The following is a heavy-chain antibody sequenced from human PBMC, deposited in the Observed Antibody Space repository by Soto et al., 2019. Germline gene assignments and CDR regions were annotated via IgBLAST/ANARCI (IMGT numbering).Heavy chain of an antibody. D-gene: IGHD1-26*01. J-gene: IGHJ4*02. V-gene: IGHV3-11*01. CDR1: GFTFSDYY. CDR3: ARARYLPAPFDR. CDR2: ISSSGSDI. Sequence: QVQLEESGGDLVKSGGSLRLSCAASGFTFSDYYMNWIRQAPGKGLEWLSYISSSGSDIYYADSVKGRFTISRDNAKNSLYLQMNSLRAEDTAMYYCARARYLPAPFDRWGQGTLVTVSS.